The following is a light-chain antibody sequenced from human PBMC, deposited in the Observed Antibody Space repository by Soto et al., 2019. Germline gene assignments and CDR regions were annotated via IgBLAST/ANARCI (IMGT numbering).Light chain of an antibody. CDR3: SSYAGSSNV. CDR1: ISDVGGYDY. J-gene: IGLJ1*01. Sequence: QSALTQPASVSGSPGQSITISCIGTISDVGGYDYVSWYQQHPGKAPKVIIYEVNKRPSGVPDRFSGSKSGNTASLTVSGLQAEDEADYYCSSYAGSSNVFGTGTQLTVL. CDR2: EVN. V-gene: IGLV2-8*01.